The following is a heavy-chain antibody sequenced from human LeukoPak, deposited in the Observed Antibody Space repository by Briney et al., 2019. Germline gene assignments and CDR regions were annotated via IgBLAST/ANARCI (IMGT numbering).Heavy chain of an antibody. Sequence: GGSLRLSCAASGFTFSSYAMSWVRQAPGKGLEWVSAISGSGGSTYYADSVKGRFTISRDNSKNTLYLQMNSLRAEDTAVYYCAKDFDSSGYYAWFDPWGQGTLVTVSS. J-gene: IGHJ5*02. CDR1: GFTFSSYA. D-gene: IGHD3-22*01. CDR2: ISGSGGST. CDR3: AKDFDSSGYYAWFDP. V-gene: IGHV3-23*01.